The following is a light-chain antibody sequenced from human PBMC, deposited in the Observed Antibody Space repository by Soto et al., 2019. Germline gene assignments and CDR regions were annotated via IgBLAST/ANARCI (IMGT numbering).Light chain of an antibody. Sequence: EIVLTQSPGTLSLSPGERATLSCRASQSVSSGSLAWYQHNPGQAPRLLIYDASSRATGIPDRFSGSGSGTDFTLTISRLEPEDFAVYYCQQYGSSPLLTFGGGTKVEIK. CDR1: QSVSSGS. CDR3: QQYGSSPLLT. V-gene: IGKV3-20*01. J-gene: IGKJ4*01. CDR2: DAS.